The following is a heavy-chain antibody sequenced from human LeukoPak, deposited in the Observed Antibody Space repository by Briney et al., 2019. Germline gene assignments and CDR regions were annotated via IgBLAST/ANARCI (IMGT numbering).Heavy chain of an antibody. V-gene: IGHV3-30-3*01. CDR2: ISYDGSNK. J-gene: IGHJ6*02. D-gene: IGHD3-9*01. CDR1: GFTFSSYA. Sequence: GGSLRLSCAASGFTFSSYAMHWVRQAPGKGLEWVAVISYDGSNKYYADSVKGRFTISRDNSKNTLYLQMNSLRAEDTAVYYCARDRQTGYSSLDVWGQGTTVTVSS. CDR3: ARDRQTGYSSLDV.